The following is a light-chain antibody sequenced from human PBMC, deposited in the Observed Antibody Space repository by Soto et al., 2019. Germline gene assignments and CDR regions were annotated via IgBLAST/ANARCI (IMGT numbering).Light chain of an antibody. V-gene: IGLV2-14*03. Sequence: QSVLTQPASVSGSPGQSITISCTGTSSDVGGYNYVSWCQQHPGKAPKLIIYDVSDRPSGISSRFSASKSGNTASLTISGLQAEDEADYYCCSYTSSSTPWVFGTGTKVTVL. CDR2: DVS. CDR1: SSDVGGYNY. J-gene: IGLJ1*01. CDR3: CSYTSSSTPWV.